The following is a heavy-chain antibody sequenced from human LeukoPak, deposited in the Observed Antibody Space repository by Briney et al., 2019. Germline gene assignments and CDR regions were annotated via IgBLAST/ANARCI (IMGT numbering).Heavy chain of an antibody. CDR2: ISGSGGST. CDR1: GFTFSSYA. J-gene: IGHJ6*03. D-gene: IGHD6-13*01. CDR3: ARGFGGAAAGYYYYYYMDV. Sequence: PGGSLRLSCAASGFTFSSYAMGWVRQAPGKGLEWVSAISGSGGSTYYADSVKGRFTISRDNSKNTLYLQMISLRAGDTAVYYCARGFGGAAAGYYYYYYMDVWGKGTTVTVSS. V-gene: IGHV3-23*01.